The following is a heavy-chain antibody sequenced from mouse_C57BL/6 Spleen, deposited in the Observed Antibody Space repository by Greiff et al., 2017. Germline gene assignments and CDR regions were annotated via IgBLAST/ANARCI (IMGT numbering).Heavy chain of an antibody. V-gene: IGHV1-55*01. J-gene: IGHJ1*03. CDR2: IYPGSGST. CDR3: ARTYYYGSSYEGYFDV. Sequence: QVQLKQPGAELVKPGASVKMSCKASGYTFTSYWITWVKQRPGQGLEWIGDIYPGSGSTNYNEKFKSKATLTVDTSSSTAYMQLSSLTSEDSAVYYCARTYYYGSSYEGYFDVWGTGTTVTVSS. D-gene: IGHD1-1*01. CDR1: GYTFTSYW.